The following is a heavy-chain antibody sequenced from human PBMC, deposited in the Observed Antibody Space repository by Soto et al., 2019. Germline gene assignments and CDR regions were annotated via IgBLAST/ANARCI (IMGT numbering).Heavy chain of an antibody. D-gene: IGHD3-3*02. CDR3: ARLPSRHLVDY. CDR1: GSSINSSGYY. CDR2: MFYGVST. V-gene: IGHV4-39*01. Sequence: PFETLSLTCTVSGSSINSSGYYWGWIRQPPGKGLEWIGSMFYGVSTYYNPSLKSRVTVSVDTSKNQFSLNLRSVTAADTAVYYCARLPSRHLVDYWGQGTLVTVSS. J-gene: IGHJ4*02.